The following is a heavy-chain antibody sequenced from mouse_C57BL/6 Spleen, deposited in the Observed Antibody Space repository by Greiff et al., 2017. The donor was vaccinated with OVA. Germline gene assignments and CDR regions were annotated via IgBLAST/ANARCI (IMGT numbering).Heavy chain of an antibody. CDR2: IRSKSNNYAT. Sequence: EVKLMESGGGLVQPKGSLKLSCAASGFSFNTYAMNWVRQAPGKGLEWVARIRSKSNNYATYYADSVKDRFTISRDDSESMLYLQMNNLKTEDTAMYYCVRQGGYYSNFYAMDYWGQGTSVTVSS. CDR3: VRQGGYYSNFYAMDY. V-gene: IGHV10-1*01. J-gene: IGHJ4*01. D-gene: IGHD2-5*01. CDR1: GFSFNTYA.